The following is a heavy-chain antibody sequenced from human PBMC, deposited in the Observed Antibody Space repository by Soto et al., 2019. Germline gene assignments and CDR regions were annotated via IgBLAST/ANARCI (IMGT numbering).Heavy chain of an antibody. CDR3: ARESRDCRGGSCYFLPGIDY. CDR2: IIPIFGTA. CDR1: GGTFSSYA. Sequence: QVQLVQSGAEVKKPGSSVKVSCKASGGTFSSYAISWVRQAPGQGLEWMGGIIPIFGTANYAQKFQGRVTITADESTSTAYMELSSVRSEDTAVYHCARESRDCRGGSCYFLPGIDYWGQGTLVTVSS. J-gene: IGHJ4*02. V-gene: IGHV1-69*12. D-gene: IGHD2-15*01.